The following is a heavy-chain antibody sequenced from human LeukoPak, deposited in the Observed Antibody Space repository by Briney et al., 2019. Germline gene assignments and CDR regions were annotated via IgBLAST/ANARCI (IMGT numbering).Heavy chain of an antibody. CDR1: GFTFNKHG. J-gene: IGHJ4*02. V-gene: IGHV3-30*02. CDR2: IRNDGNDK. CDR3: VRDFEGSFDS. D-gene: IGHD3-9*01. Sequence: PGGSLRLSCAASGFTFNKHGMNWVRQAPGKGLEWFSFIRNDGNDKYYADSVKGRFTISRDNSKNTLYLQMNRLRPEDTALYYCVRDFEGSFDSGGQGTLVTASS.